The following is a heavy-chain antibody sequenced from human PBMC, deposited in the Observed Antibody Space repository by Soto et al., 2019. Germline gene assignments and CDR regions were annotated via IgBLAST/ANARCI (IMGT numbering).Heavy chain of an antibody. CDR1: GFPFSSFS. J-gene: IGHJ4*02. D-gene: IGHD3-10*01. CDR2: IGRVSTYI. Sequence: HLVESGGGLVKPGGSLRLSCVASGFPFSSFSLNWIRQAPGKGLEWVSSIGRVSTYIYYADSVRGRFTVSRDNAKNSVYLQMNGLTAEDSGIYYCARVTAGSGSYQIDLWGQGTLVIVSS. CDR3: ARVTAGSGSYQIDL. V-gene: IGHV3-21*01.